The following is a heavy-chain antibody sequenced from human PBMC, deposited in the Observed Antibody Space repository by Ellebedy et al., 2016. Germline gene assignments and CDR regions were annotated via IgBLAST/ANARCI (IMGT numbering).Heavy chain of an antibody. CDR2: VNQDGTDK. CDR1: GFSFSNSW. D-gene: IGHD2-15*01. J-gene: IGHJ4*02. CDR3: AKGGGYLTDY. Sequence: GGSLRLSCAGSGFSFSNSWMTWFRQAPGKGLEWVANVNQDGTDKSYVDSVKGRFTISRDNAKNSLYLQMNSLRAEDTAVYYCAKGGGYLTDYWGQGAQVTVSA. V-gene: IGHV3-7*03.